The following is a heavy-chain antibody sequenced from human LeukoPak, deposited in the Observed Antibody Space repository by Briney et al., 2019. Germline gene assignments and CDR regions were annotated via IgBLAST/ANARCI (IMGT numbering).Heavy chain of an antibody. D-gene: IGHD3-9*01. CDR3: ASLTPLDY. CDR2: IYSGGST. Sequence: GGSLRPSCAASGFTVSSNYMSWVRQAPGKGLEWVSVIYSGGSTYYADSVKGRFTISRDNSKNTLYLQMNSLRAEDTAVYYCASLTPLDYWGQGTLVTVSS. CDR1: GFTVSSNY. V-gene: IGHV3-53*01. J-gene: IGHJ4*02.